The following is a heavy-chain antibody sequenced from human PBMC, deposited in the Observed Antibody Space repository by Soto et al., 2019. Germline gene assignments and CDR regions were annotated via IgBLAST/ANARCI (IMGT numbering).Heavy chain of an antibody. J-gene: IGHJ6*03. Sequence: QVQLVESRGGVVQPGRSLRLSCAASGFTFSSYGMHWVRQAPGKGLEWVAVIWYDGSNKYYADSVKGRFTNSRDNSKNTLYLQMNSLRAEDTAVYYCARDPNYGSLYYMDVWGEGTTVTVSS. CDR1: GFTFSSYG. CDR2: IWYDGSNK. D-gene: IGHD3-10*01. V-gene: IGHV3-33*01. CDR3: ARDPNYGSLYYMDV.